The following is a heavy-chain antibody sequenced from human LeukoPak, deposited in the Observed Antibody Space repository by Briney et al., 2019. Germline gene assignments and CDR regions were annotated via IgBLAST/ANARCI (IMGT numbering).Heavy chain of an antibody. CDR3: ARSDQLRWFGDPRRPFYYGMDV. D-gene: IGHD3-10*01. Sequence: GESLKISCKVSGYSFTAYWIGWVRQMPGKGLEWLGIIYPGDSDTRYSPPFQGQVTISADKSISTAYLQWSSLKASDTAIYYCARSDQLRWFGDPRRPFYYGMDVWGQGTTVTVSS. J-gene: IGHJ6*02. V-gene: IGHV5-51*01. CDR1: GYSFTAYW. CDR2: IYPGDSDT.